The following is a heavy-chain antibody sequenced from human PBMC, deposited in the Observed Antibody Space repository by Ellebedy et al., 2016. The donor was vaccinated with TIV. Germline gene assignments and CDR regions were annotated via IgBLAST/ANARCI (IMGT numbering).Heavy chain of an antibody. CDR2: ISSSGSTI. V-gene: IGHV3-11*01. CDR3: AREGDTAMVHGMDV. Sequence: GESLKISCAASGCTFSDYYMSWIRQAPGKGLEWVSYISSSGSTIYYADSVKGRFTISRDNAKNSLYLQMNSLRAEDTAVYYCAREGDTAMVHGMDVWGQGTTVTVSS. D-gene: IGHD5-18*01. CDR1: GCTFSDYY. J-gene: IGHJ6*02.